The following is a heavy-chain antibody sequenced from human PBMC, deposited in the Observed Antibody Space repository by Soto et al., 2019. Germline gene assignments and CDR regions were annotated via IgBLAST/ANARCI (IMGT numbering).Heavy chain of an antibody. D-gene: IGHD3-3*01. CDR2: IFYSGSGS. Sequence: AGGSLRLSCSASGFIFSTFGMFWVRQAPGQGLEYVSAIFYSGSGSYFADPVRGRFTVSRDNSKNMFYLQMSSLRVEDTALYFCVRGPSRGSSLFGPLDYWGQGTQVTVS. CDR3: VRGPSRGSSLFGPLDY. CDR1: GFIFSTFG. V-gene: IGHV3-64D*06. J-gene: IGHJ4*02.